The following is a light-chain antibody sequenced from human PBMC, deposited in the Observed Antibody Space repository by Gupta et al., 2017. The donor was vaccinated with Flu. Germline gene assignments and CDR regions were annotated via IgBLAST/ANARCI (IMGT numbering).Light chain of an antibody. V-gene: IGLV2-11*01. CDR2: DVN. CDR1: SSDVGGYDF. CDR3: CSQAGSDGRI. Sequence: HSALTQPCSVSGSPGHSVTLTCTRTSSDVGGYDFVSWYQQHPGKVPTLMIYDVNKRPPGVPDRFSGSKSGNTASLTISGLQAEDEADYYCCSQAGSDGRIFGGGTKLTVL. J-gene: IGLJ2*01.